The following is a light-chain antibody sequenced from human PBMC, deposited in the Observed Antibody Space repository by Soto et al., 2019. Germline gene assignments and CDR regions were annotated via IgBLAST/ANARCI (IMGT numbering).Light chain of an antibody. Sequence: DIQMTQSISSLSASVGDRVTISCQASQNINNYLNWYQQKPGRAPKLLIYDASNLEAGVPSRFRGSGSGTDFTFTISRLQPEDIATYYCQQYENLPTFGQGTRLETK. CDR2: DAS. CDR1: QNINNY. CDR3: QQYENLPT. J-gene: IGKJ5*01. V-gene: IGKV1-33*01.